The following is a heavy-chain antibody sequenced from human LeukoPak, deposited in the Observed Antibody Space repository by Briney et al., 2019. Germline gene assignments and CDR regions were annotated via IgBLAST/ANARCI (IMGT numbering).Heavy chain of an antibody. D-gene: IGHD6-19*01. Sequence: GGSLRLSCAASGFTFSSYGMHWVRQAPGKGLEWVAVIWYDGSNKYYADSVKGRFTISRDNSKNTLYLQMNSLRAEDTAVYYCAKVYSCGWYYFDYWGQGTLVTVSS. J-gene: IGHJ4*02. V-gene: IGHV3-33*06. CDR3: AKVYSCGWYYFDY. CDR1: GFTFSSYG. CDR2: IWYDGSNK.